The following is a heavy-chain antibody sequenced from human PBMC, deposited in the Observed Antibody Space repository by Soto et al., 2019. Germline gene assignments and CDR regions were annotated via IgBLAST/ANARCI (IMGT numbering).Heavy chain of an antibody. Sequence: GASVKVSCKASGYTFPSYDISWVRQAPGQGLEWMGWTSTYHGNTNYAQKLQGRVTMTTDTSTSTAYMELRSLRSDDTAVYYCARVNSNGVYAMDVWGQGTTVTVSS. CDR3: ARVNSNGVYAMDV. CDR2: TSTYHGNT. J-gene: IGHJ6*02. V-gene: IGHV1-18*01. D-gene: IGHD2-8*01. CDR1: GYTFPSYD.